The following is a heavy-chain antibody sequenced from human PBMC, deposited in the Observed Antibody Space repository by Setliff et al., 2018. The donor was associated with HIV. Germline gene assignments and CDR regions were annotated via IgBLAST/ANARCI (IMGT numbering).Heavy chain of an antibody. D-gene: IGHD3-16*01. V-gene: IGHV4-31*02. J-gene: IGHJ6*04. CDR2: IYYSGTT. CDR3: ARDLHQPGYFYYVDV. Sequence: NWIRQHPGEGLEWIGYIYYSGTTYYNPSLKSRVTISVDTSKNRFFLKLNSVTAADTAIYHCARDLHQPGYFYYVDVWGKGTAVTVSS.